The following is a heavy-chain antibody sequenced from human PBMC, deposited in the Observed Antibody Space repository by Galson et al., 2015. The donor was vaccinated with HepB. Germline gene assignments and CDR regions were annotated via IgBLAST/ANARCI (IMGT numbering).Heavy chain of an antibody. CDR2: ISPYTSKT. CDR1: GYSFSTHG. J-gene: IGHJ6*04. Sequence: SVKVSCKASGYSFSTHGISWVRQAPGQGLEWLGWISPYTSKTIYADKVQGRITLTTDGPTNTAYMELRRLRFDDTAVYYCARDSKPDGAGPYAYLYVDVWGKGTTVTVSS. D-gene: IGHD3-10*01. V-gene: IGHV1-18*01. CDR3: ARDSKPDGAGPYAYLYVDV.